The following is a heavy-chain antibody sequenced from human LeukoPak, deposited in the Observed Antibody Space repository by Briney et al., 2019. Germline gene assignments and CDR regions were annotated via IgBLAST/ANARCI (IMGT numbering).Heavy chain of an antibody. D-gene: IGHD3-10*01. Sequence: ASVKVSCKASGYTFTGYYMHWVRQAPGQGLEWMGWINPNSGGTNYAQKFQGRVTTTRDTSISTAYMELSRLRSDDTAVYYCARDLRGVLTAFDPWGQGTLVPVSS. CDR1: GYTFTGYY. V-gene: IGHV1-2*02. CDR2: INPNSGGT. CDR3: ARDLRGVLTAFDP. J-gene: IGHJ5*02.